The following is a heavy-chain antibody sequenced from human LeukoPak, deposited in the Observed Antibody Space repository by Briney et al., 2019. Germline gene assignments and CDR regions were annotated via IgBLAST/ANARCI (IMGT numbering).Heavy chain of an antibody. J-gene: IGHJ4*02. CDR1: GYSISSGYY. D-gene: IGHD1-26*01. V-gene: IGHV4-38-2*02. CDR3: ARALANGGSYFRY. CDR2: IYHSGST. Sequence: SETLSLTCTVSGYSISSGYYWGWIRQPPGKGLEWIGSIYHSGSTYYNPSLKSRVTISVDTSKNQFSLNLSSVTAADTAVYYCARALANGGSYFRYWGQGTLVTVSS.